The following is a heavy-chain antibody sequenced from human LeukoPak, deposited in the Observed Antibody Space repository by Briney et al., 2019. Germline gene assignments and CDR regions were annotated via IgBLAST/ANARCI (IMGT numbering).Heavy chain of an antibody. CDR2: ISWNSGSI. Sequence: GGSLRLSCAASGFTFDDYAMHWVWQAPGKGLEWVSGISWNSGSIGYADSVKGRFTISRDNAKNSLYLQMNSLRAEDTALYYCAKDLSSGWYGDAFDIWGQGTMVTVSS. D-gene: IGHD6-19*01. J-gene: IGHJ3*02. CDR1: GFTFDDYA. CDR3: AKDLSSGWYGDAFDI. V-gene: IGHV3-9*01.